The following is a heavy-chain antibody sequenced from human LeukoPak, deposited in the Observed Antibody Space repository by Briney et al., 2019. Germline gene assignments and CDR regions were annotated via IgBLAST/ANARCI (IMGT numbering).Heavy chain of an antibody. D-gene: IGHD6-13*01. J-gene: IGHJ4*02. CDR2: ISGSGGST. V-gene: IGHV3-23*01. Sequence: GGSLRLSCAASGSTFSSYAMSWVRQAPGKGLEWVSAISGSGGSTYYADSVKGRFTISRDNSENTLYLQMNSLRAEDTAVYYCAKDLRIAAAGTGYWGQGTLVTVSS. CDR1: GSTFSSYA. CDR3: AKDLRIAAAGTGY.